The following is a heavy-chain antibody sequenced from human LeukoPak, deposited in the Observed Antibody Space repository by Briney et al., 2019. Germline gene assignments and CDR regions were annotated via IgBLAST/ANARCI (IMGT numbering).Heavy chain of an antibody. CDR2: INHSGST. CDR3: ARAKRIVVVNWFDP. V-gene: IGHV4-31*03. Sequence: PSETLSLTCTVSGGSISSGGYYWSWIRQHPGKGLEWIGEINHSGSTNYNPSLKSRVTISVDTSKNQFSLKLSSVTAADTAVYYCARAKRIVVVNWFDPWGQGTLVTVSS. D-gene: IGHD3-22*01. J-gene: IGHJ5*02. CDR1: GGSISSGGYY.